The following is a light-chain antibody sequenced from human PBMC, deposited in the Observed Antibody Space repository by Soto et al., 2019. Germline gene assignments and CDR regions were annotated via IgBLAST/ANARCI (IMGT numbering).Light chain of an antibody. CDR1: QSISTY. J-gene: IGKJ4*01. Sequence: DIQMTQSPSSLSASVGDRVTITCRASQSISTYLNWYQQKLGKAPKLLISAASSLQGRVPSRFSGSGSGTDFTLTISSLQPEAFATYYCQLGSFTLTFGGGTKLEIK. V-gene: IGKV1-39*01. CDR3: QLGSFTLT. CDR2: AAS.